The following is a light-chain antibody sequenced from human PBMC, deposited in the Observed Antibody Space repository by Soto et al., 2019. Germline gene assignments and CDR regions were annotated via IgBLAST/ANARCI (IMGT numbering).Light chain of an antibody. CDR1: SSNIGAGHV. J-gene: IGLJ2*01. V-gene: IGLV1-40*01. Sequence: QLVLTQPPSVSGAPGQRVTISCTGSSSNIGAGHVVHWYQQFPGRAPNLLIYGSSNRPSGVPDRFSGSKSGTSASLAITGLQAEHEAAYYCQSYDNTLSASVFGGGTKVTVL. CDR2: GSS. CDR3: QSYDNTLSASV.